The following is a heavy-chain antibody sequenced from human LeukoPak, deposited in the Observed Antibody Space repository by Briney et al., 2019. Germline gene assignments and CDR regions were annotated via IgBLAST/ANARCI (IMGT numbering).Heavy chain of an antibody. CDR3: SRDKEAAVDFWSGYFPL. J-gene: IGHJ4*02. Sequence: PGGSLRLSCAASGFILSSYWMGCVRHAPGKGVEWVANIKRDGSERYYVDSVKGRFTISRDNAQNSLYLQMNSLRDEDTGVYYCSRDKEAAVDFWSGYFPLWGQGTLVTVSS. D-gene: IGHD3-3*01. CDR2: IKRDGSER. CDR1: GFILSSYW. V-gene: IGHV3-7*01.